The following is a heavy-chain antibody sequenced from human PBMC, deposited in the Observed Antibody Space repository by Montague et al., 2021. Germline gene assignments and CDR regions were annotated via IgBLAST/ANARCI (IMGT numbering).Heavy chain of an antibody. Sequence: SQTLSLTCTVSGGSISSLDYYWSWIRQPPGKGLEWIAHIYYTGSTYNNPSLMSRITISLDTPKNLFSLKLSSVTAADTAVYYCARGDYSDIDFDYWGQGTLVTVSS. J-gene: IGHJ4*02. V-gene: IGHV4-30-4*08. D-gene: IGHD3-22*01. CDR3: ARGDYSDIDFDY. CDR1: GGSISSLDYY. CDR2: IYYTGST.